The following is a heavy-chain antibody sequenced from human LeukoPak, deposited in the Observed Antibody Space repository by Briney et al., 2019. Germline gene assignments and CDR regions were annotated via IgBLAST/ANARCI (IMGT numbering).Heavy chain of an antibody. CDR3: ASSTVSDAGFDY. Sequence: SETLSLTCTVSGGSISSYYWSWIRQPPGMGLESIGYIYNSGSIKYNPSLKSRVTISVDTSRNQLSLKVSSVTAADTAMYYCASSTVSDAGFDYWGQGTLVTVSS. V-gene: IGHV4-59*01. CDR2: IYNSGSI. CDR1: GGSISSYY. D-gene: IGHD4-11*01. J-gene: IGHJ4*02.